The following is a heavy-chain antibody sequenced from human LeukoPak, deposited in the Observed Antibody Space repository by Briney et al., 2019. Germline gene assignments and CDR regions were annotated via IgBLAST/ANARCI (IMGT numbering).Heavy chain of an antibody. J-gene: IGHJ4*02. CDR1: GDSIINYY. V-gene: IGHV4-59*08. Sequence: SETLSLTCSVSGDSIINYYWTWIRQSPEKGLECIGYMYYSGSAHDNPSLKSRVTISADTSKRQFSLKLTSVTAADTAVYYCAISTKKSSGWYGSEEYWGQGTLVTVSS. CDR2: MYYSGSA. D-gene: IGHD6-19*01. CDR3: AISTKKSSGWYGSEEY.